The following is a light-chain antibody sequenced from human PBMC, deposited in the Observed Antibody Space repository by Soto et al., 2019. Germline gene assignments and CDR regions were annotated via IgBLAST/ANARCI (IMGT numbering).Light chain of an antibody. V-gene: IGKV3-15*01. CDR1: QSVNTN. CDR2: GAS. Sequence: KLVTQSAATLSVPPGERATLSCRASQSVNTNFAWYQQKPGQAPRLLIYGASTRATGIPARFSGSGSGTEFTLTISSLQSEDVAVYYCQQYNNWPSWTFGQGTKVDI. J-gene: IGKJ1*01. CDR3: QQYNNWPSWT.